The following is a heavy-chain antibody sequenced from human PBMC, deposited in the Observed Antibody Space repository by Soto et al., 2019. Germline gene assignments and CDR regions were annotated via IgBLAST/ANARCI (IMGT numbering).Heavy chain of an antibody. CDR3: ARDVGYCSGGSCYSPFWFDP. CDR2: ISSSSSYI. Sequence: GGSLRLSCAASGFTFSSYSMNWVRQAPGKGLEWVSSISSSSSYIYYADSVKGRFTISRDNAKNSLYLQMNSLRAEDTAVYYCARDVGYCSGGSCYSPFWFDPWGQGTLVTVS. V-gene: IGHV3-21*01. CDR1: GFTFSSYS. J-gene: IGHJ5*02. D-gene: IGHD2-15*01.